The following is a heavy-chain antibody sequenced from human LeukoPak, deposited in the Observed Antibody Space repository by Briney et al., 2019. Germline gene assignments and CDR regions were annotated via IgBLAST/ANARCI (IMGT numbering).Heavy chain of an antibody. D-gene: IGHD3-22*01. CDR2: ISSGGSAR. CDR3: VRGDYSDSSGPGY. Sequence: LRLSCAASGFSFNTYAMTWVRLAPGKGLEWVSHISSGGSARYYADSVKGRFTISRDNTKNSLYLQMNSLRAEDTAVYYCVRGDYSDSSGPGYWGQGTLVTVSS. V-gene: IGHV3-11*01. J-gene: IGHJ4*02. CDR1: GFSFNTYA.